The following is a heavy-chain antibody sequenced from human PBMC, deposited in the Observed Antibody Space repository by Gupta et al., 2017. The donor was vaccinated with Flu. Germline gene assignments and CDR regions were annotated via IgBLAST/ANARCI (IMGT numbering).Heavy chain of an antibody. CDR1: GDSIVSSAYY. D-gene: IGHD2-15*01. CDR3: ARLYCSGGTCYTGWFDP. V-gene: IGHV4-39*01. Sequence: QLQLQESGPGLVKPSETLSLTCTVFGDSIVSSAYYWAWIRQPPGGKLEWIATIHSGGSTYYNPSRRSRATISIDTSKNQFSLKMTSVTAADTGVYYCARLYCSGGTCYTGWFDPWGQGTLVTVSS. CDR2: IHSGGST. J-gene: IGHJ5*02.